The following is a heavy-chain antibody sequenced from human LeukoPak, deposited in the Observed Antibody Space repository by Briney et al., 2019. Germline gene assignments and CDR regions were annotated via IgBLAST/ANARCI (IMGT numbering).Heavy chain of an antibody. CDR1: GFTFSSYW. V-gene: IGHV3-74*01. Sequence: PGGSLRLSCAASGFTFSSYWMHWVRQAPGKGLVWVSRINSDGSSTSYADSVKGRFTISRDNAKNTLYLQMNSLRAEDTAVYYCARAYQGWSPFDYWGQGTLVTVSS. CDR2: INSDGSST. CDR3: ARAYQGWSPFDY. J-gene: IGHJ4*02. D-gene: IGHD2-15*01.